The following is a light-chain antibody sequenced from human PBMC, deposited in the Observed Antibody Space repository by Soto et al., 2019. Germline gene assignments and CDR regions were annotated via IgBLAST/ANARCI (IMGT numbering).Light chain of an antibody. CDR1: QSVDSTY. V-gene: IGKV3-20*01. CDR2: ATS. Sequence: ELVLTQSPGTLSLSPGERATLSCRASQSVDSTYLAWYQQKPDQSPRLLIYATSTRAAGIPDRFSGSGSGTDFTLTISRLEPDDVAVYYCQQYDTSPPMYTFGQGTKVEIK. CDR3: QQYDTSPPMYT. J-gene: IGKJ2*01.